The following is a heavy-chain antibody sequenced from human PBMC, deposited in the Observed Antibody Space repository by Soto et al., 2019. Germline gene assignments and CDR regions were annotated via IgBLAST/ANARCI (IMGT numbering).Heavy chain of an antibody. J-gene: IGHJ6*02. V-gene: IGHV1-18*01. Sequence: QVQLVQSGAEVKKPGASVKVSCKASGYTFTSYGISWVRQVPGQGLEWMGWISAFNDNTNYAQILQGRVTMTTDTSTNTAYMDLRSLRSDDTAVYYCARDRCPVTSGIGRIHYGMDVWGQGTTVTVSS. CDR2: ISAFNDNT. CDR3: ARDRCPVTSGIGRIHYGMDV. CDR1: GYTFTSYG. D-gene: IGHD1-26*01.